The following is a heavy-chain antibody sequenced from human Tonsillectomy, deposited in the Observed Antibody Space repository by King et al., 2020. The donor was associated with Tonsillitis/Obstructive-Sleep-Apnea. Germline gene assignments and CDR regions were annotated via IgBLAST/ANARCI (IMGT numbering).Heavy chain of an antibody. V-gene: IGHV4-34*01. Sequence: VQLQQWGAGLLKPSETLSLTCAVYGGSFSGYYWSWIRQPPGKGLEWIGEINHSGSTNYNPSLKSRVTISVDTSKNQFSLKLSSVTAADTAVYYWARGRTENCFDPWGQGTLVTVSS. J-gene: IGHJ5*02. CDR2: INHSGST. CDR3: ARGRTENCFDP. CDR1: GGSFSGYY.